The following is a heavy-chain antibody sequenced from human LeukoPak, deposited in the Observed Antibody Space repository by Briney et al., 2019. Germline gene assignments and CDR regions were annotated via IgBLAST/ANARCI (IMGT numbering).Heavy chain of an antibody. D-gene: IGHD2-2*01. Sequence: GGSLRLSCAASGFTFSDYYMSWVRQAPGKGLEWVSYISSSSSYTNYADSVKGRFTIARGNAKNSLYLQMNSLRAEDTAVYYCARDGRTSSHFDCWGQGTLVTVSP. J-gene: IGHJ4*02. V-gene: IGHV3-11*05. CDR1: GFTFSDYY. CDR2: ISSSSSYT. CDR3: ARDGRTSSHFDC.